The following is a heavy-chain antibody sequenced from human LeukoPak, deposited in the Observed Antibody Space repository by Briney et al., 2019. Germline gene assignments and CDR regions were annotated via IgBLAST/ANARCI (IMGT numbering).Heavy chain of an antibody. CDR3: ARWSHFYDSSGNHYVNAHDAFDI. CDR1: GDSISSGGFY. V-gene: IGHV4-31*03. D-gene: IGHD3-22*01. Sequence: SETLSLTCTVSGDSISSGGFYWSWIRQHPGKGLEYIGYIYYSGSTYYNPSLKSRVSMSVDKSKNQFSLNLSSVPAADTAVYYCARWSHFYDSSGNHYVNAHDAFDIWGQGTMVTVSS. J-gene: IGHJ3*02. CDR2: IYYSGST.